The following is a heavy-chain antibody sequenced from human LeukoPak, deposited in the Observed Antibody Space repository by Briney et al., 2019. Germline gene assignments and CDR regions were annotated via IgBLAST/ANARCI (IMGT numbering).Heavy chain of an antibody. CDR3: ARDRGIAVAGIGAFDI. D-gene: IGHD6-19*01. CDR2: IYHSGST. Sequence: PSETLSLTCAVSGGSISSSNWWSWVRQPPGKGLEWIGEIYHSGSTNYNPSLKSRVTISVDTSKNQFSLKLSSVTAADTAAYYCARDRGIAVAGIGAFDIWGQGTMVTVSS. CDR1: GGSISSSNW. J-gene: IGHJ3*02. V-gene: IGHV4-4*02.